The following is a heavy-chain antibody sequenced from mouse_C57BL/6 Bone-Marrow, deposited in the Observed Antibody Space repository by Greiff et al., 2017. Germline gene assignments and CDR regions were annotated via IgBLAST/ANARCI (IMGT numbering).Heavy chain of an antibody. V-gene: IGHV1-69*01. CDR2: IDPSDSYT. D-gene: IGHD2-3*01. CDR1: GYTFPSYW. CDR3: AADGYYGFAY. J-gene: IGHJ3*01. Sequence: VQLQQPGAELVMPAASVTLSCKASGYTFPSYWMPWVKPRPGQGLEWIGEIDPSDSYTNYTQKFKGKSTLTVDKSSSTAYMQLRSLTSEDSAVYYCAADGYYGFAYWGKGTLVTVSA.